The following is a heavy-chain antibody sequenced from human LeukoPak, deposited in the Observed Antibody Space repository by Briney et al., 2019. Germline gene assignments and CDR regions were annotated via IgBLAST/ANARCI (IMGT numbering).Heavy chain of an antibody. D-gene: IGHD6-13*01. J-gene: IGHJ4*02. Sequence: GGSLRLSCAASGFTFSSYSMNWVRQAPGKGLEWVSAISGSGGSTYYADSVKGRFTISRDNSKNTLYLQMNSLRAEDTAVYYCAKLFQTYSSSWYFDYWGQGTLVTVSS. CDR1: GFTFSSYS. CDR3: AKLFQTYSSSWYFDY. V-gene: IGHV3-23*01. CDR2: ISGSGGST.